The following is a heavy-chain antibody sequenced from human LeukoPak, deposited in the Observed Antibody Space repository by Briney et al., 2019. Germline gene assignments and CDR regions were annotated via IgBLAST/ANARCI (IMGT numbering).Heavy chain of an antibody. J-gene: IGHJ5*02. CDR2: INHSGST. CDR3: ASYNDYGDYYWFDP. CDR1: GGSFSGYY. V-gene: IGHV4-34*01. D-gene: IGHD4-17*01. Sequence: SETLSLTCAVYGGSFSGYYWSWIRQPPGKGLEWIGEINHSGSTNYNPSLKSRVTISVDTSKNQFSLKLSSVTAADTAVYYYASYNDYGDYYWFDPWGQGTLVTVSS.